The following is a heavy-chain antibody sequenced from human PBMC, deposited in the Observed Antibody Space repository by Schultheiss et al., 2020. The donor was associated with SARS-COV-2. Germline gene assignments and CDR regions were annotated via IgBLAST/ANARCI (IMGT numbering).Heavy chain of an antibody. D-gene: IGHD3-16*01. CDR1: GFTFSSYA. Sequence: GESLKISCAASGFTFSSYAMSWVRQAPGKGLEWVSYISSSGSTIYYADSVKGRFTISRDNAKNSLYLQMNSLRAEDTAVYYCARRGFGGSFDYWGQGTLVTVSS. CDR2: ISSSGSTI. V-gene: IGHV3-48*04. J-gene: IGHJ4*02. CDR3: ARRGFGGSFDY.